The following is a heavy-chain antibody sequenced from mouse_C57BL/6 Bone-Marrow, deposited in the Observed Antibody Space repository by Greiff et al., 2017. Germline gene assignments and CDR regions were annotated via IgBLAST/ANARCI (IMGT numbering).Heavy chain of an antibody. CDR1: GYTFTRYW. CDR3: ARGDYSNYYFDY. Sequence: QVQLQQPGAELVKPGASVKLSCKASGYTFTRYWMPWVKQRPGQGLEWIGEIDPSDSYTNYNQKFKGQATLTVDTSSSTAYMQLSSLTAEDSAVYYCARGDYSNYYFDYWGKGTTLTVSS. D-gene: IGHD2-5*01. V-gene: IGHV1-50*01. CDR2: IDPSDSYT. J-gene: IGHJ2*01.